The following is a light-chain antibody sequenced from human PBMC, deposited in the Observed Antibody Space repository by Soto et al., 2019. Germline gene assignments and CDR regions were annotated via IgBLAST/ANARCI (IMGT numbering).Light chain of an antibody. CDR1: QTISSW. Sequence: DIQMTQSPSTLSGSVGDRVTITCRASQTISSWLAWYQQKPGKAPKLLIYDASSLESGVPSRFSGSGSVTDFTLTISSLQPEDFATYYCQQTYTTPWAFGQGTKVDIK. J-gene: IGKJ1*01. V-gene: IGKV1-5*01. CDR2: DAS. CDR3: QQTYTTPWA.